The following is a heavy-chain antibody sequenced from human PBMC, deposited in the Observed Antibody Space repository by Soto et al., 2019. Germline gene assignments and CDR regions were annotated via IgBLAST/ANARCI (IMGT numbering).Heavy chain of an antibody. CDR3: ARDGWVTPGSQYDGFDI. CDR1: GYTLTDYY. V-gene: IGHV1-2*02. Sequence: ASVKVSCKASGYTLTDYYMHWVRQAPGEGLEWVGWINPYSGGTTYAQNFKGRVTMTRDTSISTVYMELTSLTSDDTALYFCARDGWVTPGSQYDGFDIWGQGTMVTVSS. CDR2: INPYSGGT. J-gene: IGHJ3*02. D-gene: IGHD2-21*02.